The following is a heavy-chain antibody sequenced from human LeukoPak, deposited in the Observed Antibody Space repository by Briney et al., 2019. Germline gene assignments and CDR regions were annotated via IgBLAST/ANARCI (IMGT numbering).Heavy chain of an antibody. CDR1: GFTFSSYA. V-gene: IGHV3-30*04. D-gene: IGHD3-10*01. J-gene: IGHJ4*02. CDR2: ISYDGSNK. Sequence: QPGGSLRLSCAASGFTFSSYAMHWVRQAPGKGLEWVAVISYDGSNKYYADSVKGRFTISRDNSKNTLYLKMNSLRAEDTDVYYCARDAGITMVRGGFDYWGQGTLVTVSS. CDR3: ARDAGITMVRGGFDY.